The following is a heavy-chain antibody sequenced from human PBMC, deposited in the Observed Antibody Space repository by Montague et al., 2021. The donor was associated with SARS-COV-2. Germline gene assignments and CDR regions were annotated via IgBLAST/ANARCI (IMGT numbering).Heavy chain of an antibody. CDR3: ARRPYYYDSSGQFDP. V-gene: IGHV4-39*07. Sequence: SETLSLTCTVSGGSISSSTYYWGWIRQPPGKGLEWIASIYYSGSTYFKPSLKSRVATSIDTSKNQFSLKLSSVTAADTAVYYCARRPYYYDSSGQFDPWGQGVLVTVSS. CDR2: IYYSGST. J-gene: IGHJ5*02. D-gene: IGHD3-22*01. CDR1: GGSISSSTYY.